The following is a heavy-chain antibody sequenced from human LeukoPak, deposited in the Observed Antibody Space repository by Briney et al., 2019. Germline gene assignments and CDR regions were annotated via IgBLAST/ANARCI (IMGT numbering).Heavy chain of an antibody. D-gene: IGHD7-27*01. CDR2: ISGSGGST. V-gene: IGHV3-23*01. Sequence: PGGSLRLSXAASGFTFGNYAMSWVRQPPGKGLEWVSVISGSGGSTYYADSVKGRFTISRDNSKNTLYLQMNSLRAEDTAVYYCAKAPTNWDSGYWGQGTLVTVSS. CDR3: AKAPTNWDSGY. CDR1: GFTFGNYA. J-gene: IGHJ4*02.